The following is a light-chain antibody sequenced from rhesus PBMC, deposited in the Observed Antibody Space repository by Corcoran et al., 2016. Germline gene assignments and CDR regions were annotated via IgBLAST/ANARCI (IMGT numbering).Light chain of an antibody. J-gene: IGKJ1*01. CDR3: QQGYNTPWT. CDR2: AAS. CDR1: QGIDSW. Sequence: DIQMTQSPSSLSASVGDKVTITCRASQGIDSWLAWYQQKPGKAPKLLIYAASILQSGVPSRFSGSGSVTDYTLNISSLQPEDFETDYCQQGYNTPWTFGQGTKVEIK. V-gene: IGKV1-18*01.